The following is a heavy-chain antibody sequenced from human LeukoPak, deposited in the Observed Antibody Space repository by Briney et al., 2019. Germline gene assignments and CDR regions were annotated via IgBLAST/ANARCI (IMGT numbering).Heavy chain of an antibody. CDR1: GFTFSDHY. V-gene: IGHV3-72*01. Sequence: GGSLRLSCAASGFTFSDHYMDWVRQAPGKGLEWVGRSRNKANSYTTEYAASVKGRFTISRDDSKNSLYLQMNSLKTEDTAVYDCARATGAFDIWGQGTMVTVSS. D-gene: IGHD1-14*01. CDR2: SRNKANSYTT. CDR3: ARATGAFDI. J-gene: IGHJ3*02.